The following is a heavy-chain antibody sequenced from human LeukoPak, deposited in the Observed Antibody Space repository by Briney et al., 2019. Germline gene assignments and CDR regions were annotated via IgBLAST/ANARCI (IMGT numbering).Heavy chain of an antibody. CDR1: GGSISSYY. CDR2: IYYSGST. CDR3: ARGRVSSSSGSSSDYYYYGMDV. D-gene: IGHD6-6*01. Sequence: SETLSLTCTVSGGSISSYYWSWIRQPPGKGLEWIGYIYYSGSTNYNPSLKSRVTISVDTSKNQFSLKLSSVTAADTAVYYCARGRVSSSSGSSSDYYYYGMDVWAKGPRSPSP. J-gene: IGHJ6*02. V-gene: IGHV4-59*12.